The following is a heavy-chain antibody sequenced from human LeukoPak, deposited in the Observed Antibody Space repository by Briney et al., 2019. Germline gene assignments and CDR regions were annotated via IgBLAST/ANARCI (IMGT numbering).Heavy chain of an antibody. CDR3: ARDSLVGSSSWYHRGDY. CDR1: GYTFTGYY. CDR2: MNPNSGNT. Sequence: RASVKVSCKASGYTFTGYYMHWVRQATGQGLEWMGWMNPNSGNTGYAQKFQGRVTITRNTSISTAYMELSSLRSEDTAVYYCARDSLVGSSSWYHRGDYWGQGTLVTVSS. J-gene: IGHJ4*02. D-gene: IGHD6-13*01. V-gene: IGHV1-8*03.